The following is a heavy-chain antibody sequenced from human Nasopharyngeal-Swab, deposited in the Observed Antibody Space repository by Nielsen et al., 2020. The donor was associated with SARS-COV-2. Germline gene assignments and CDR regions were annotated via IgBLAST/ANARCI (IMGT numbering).Heavy chain of an antibody. CDR1: GGSVSSSNW. CDR2: IYHSGST. Sequence: GSLRLSCAVSGGSVSSSNWWRWCSQPPRRGLVWIGEIYHSGSTNYNPSLKSRVTISVDKSKNQFSLKLSSVTAADTAVYYCARGVPITLVGVVSSGGNQFDPWGQGTLVTVSS. V-gene: IGHV4-4*02. D-gene: IGHD3-3*01. J-gene: IGHJ5*02. CDR3: ARGVPITLVGVVSSGGNQFDP.